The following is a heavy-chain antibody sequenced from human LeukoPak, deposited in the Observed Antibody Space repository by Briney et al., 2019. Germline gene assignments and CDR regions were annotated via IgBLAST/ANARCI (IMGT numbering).Heavy chain of an antibody. CDR2: IYSGGST. V-gene: IGHV3-53*01. Sequence: PGGSLRLSCAASGFTVSSNYMSWVRQAPGKGLEWVSVIYSGGSTYYADSVKGRFTISRDNSKNTLYLQMNSLRAEDTAIYYCAKVRYGDFLALDYWGQGTRVTVSS. J-gene: IGHJ4*02. D-gene: IGHD4-17*01. CDR3: AKVRYGDFLALDY. CDR1: GFTVSSNY.